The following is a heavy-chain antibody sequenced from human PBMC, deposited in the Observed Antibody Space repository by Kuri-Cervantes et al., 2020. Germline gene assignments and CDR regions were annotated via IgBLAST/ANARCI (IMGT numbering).Heavy chain of an antibody. CDR1: GFTFSDYY. V-gene: IGHV3-11*01. CDR2: ISSSGSTI. CDR3: ARDSGSYPDY. Sequence: GESLKISCAASGFTFSDYYMSWIRQAPGKGLEWVSYISSSGSTIYYADSVKGRFTISRDNAKNSLYLQMNNLRAEDTAVYYCARDSGSYPDYWGQGTLVTVSS. D-gene: IGHD1-26*01. J-gene: IGHJ4*02.